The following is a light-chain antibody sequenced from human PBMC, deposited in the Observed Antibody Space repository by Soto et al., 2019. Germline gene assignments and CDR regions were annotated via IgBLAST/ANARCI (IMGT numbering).Light chain of an antibody. Sequence: QSVLTQPPSASGTPGQRVTISCSGSSSNIGNNYVYWYQHLPGTAPKLLIYSNNQRPSEVPDRFSASKSGSSASLAISGLRSEDEADYYCAAWDDSLNMLFGGGTKLTVL. CDR2: SNN. V-gene: IGLV1-47*02. J-gene: IGLJ2*01. CDR3: AAWDDSLNML. CDR1: SSNIGNNY.